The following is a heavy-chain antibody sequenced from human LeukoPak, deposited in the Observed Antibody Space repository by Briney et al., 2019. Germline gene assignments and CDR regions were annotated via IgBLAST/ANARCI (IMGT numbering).Heavy chain of an antibody. CDR1: GYTFSTYG. D-gene: IGHD3-16*01. Sequence: ASVKVSCKASGYTFSTYGICWVRQAPGQGLEWMGWISTSNGDTKYAQKLQGRVTMTIDTSTSTAYMELRNLRSDDTAVYYCAREGLGELTLDYWGQGTLVTVSS. CDR2: ISTSNGDT. CDR3: AREGLGELTLDY. V-gene: IGHV1-18*01. J-gene: IGHJ4*02.